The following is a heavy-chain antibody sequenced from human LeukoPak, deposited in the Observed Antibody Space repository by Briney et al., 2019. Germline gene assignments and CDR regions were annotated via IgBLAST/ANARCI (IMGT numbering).Heavy chain of an antibody. D-gene: IGHD6-19*01. V-gene: IGHV3-43*02. J-gene: IGHJ4*02. Sequence: GGSLRLSCAASGSTFDDYAMHWVRQAPGKGLEWVSLISGDGGSTYYADSVKGRFTISRDNSKNSLYLQMNSLRTEDTALYYCAKDMAAEGIAVAGSDYWGQGTLVTVSS. CDR3: AKDMAAEGIAVAGSDY. CDR1: GSTFDDYA. CDR2: ISGDGGST.